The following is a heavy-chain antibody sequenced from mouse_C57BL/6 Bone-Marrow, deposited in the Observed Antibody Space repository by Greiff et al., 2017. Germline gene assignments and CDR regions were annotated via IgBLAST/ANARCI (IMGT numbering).Heavy chain of an antibody. CDR3: ARHDLSTDYYAMDY. V-gene: IGHV5-6*01. CDR2: ISSGGSYT. D-gene: IGHD5-1*01. CDR1: GFTFSSYG. J-gene: IGHJ4*01. Sequence: EVKLQESGGDLVKPGGSLKLSCAASGFTFSSYGMSWVRQTPDKRLEWVATISSGGSYTYYPDSVQGRFTITRDNAKNPLYQRMSSLKSEDTAMYYCARHDLSTDYYAMDYWGQGTSVTGSS.